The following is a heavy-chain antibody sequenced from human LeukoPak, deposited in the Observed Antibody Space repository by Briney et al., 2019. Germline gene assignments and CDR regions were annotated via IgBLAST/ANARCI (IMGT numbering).Heavy chain of an antibody. CDR2: IYTSGST. CDR3: ARDDYDSSGYAI. J-gene: IGHJ3*02. Sequence: SQTLSLTCTVSGGSIRSGSCYWSWIRQPAGKGLEWIGRIYTSGSTNYNPSLKSRVTISVDTSKNQFSLKLSSVTAADTAVYYCARDDYDSSGYAIWGQGTMVTVSS. D-gene: IGHD3-22*01. CDR1: GGSIRSGSCY. V-gene: IGHV4-61*02.